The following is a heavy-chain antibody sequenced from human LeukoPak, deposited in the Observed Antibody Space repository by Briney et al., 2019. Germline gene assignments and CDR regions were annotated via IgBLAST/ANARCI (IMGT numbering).Heavy chain of an antibody. D-gene: IGHD1-26*01. V-gene: IGHV1-69*02. J-gene: IGHJ4*02. Sequence: SVKVSCKASGGTFSSYTISWVRQAPGQGLEWKGRIIPILGIANYAQKFQGRVTITADKSTSTAYMELSSLRSEDTAVYYCARAGGSYQPFDYWGQGTLVTVSS. CDR1: GGTFSSYT. CDR3: ARAGGSYQPFDY. CDR2: IIPILGIA.